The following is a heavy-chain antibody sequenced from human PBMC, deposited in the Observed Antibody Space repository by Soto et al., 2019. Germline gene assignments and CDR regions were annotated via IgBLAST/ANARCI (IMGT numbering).Heavy chain of an antibody. V-gene: IGHV1-69*13. CDR3: ARGASWSPYNWFDP. D-gene: IGHD2-8*02. Sequence: ASVKVSCKASGGTFSSYAISWVRQAPGQGLEWMGGIIPIFGTANYAQKFQGRVTITADESTSTAYMELSSLRSEDTAVYYCARGASWSPYNWFDPWGHGTLVTVSS. CDR1: GGTFSSYA. CDR2: IIPIFGTA. J-gene: IGHJ5*02.